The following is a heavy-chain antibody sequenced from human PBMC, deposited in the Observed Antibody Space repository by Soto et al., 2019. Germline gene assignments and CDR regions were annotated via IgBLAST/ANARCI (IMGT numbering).Heavy chain of an antibody. Sequence: TLSLTCTVSGGSISSGGYYWSWIRQHPGKGLEWIGYIYYSGSTYYNPSLKSRVTISVDTSKNQFSLKLSSVTAADTAVYYCAREKRWLQFLDYWGQGTLVTVSS. D-gene: IGHD5-12*01. CDR3: AREKRWLQFLDY. CDR1: GGSISSGGYY. CDR2: IYYSGST. V-gene: IGHV4-31*03. J-gene: IGHJ4*02.